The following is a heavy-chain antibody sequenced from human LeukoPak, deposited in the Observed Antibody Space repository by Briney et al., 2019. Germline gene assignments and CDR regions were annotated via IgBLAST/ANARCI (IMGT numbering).Heavy chain of an antibody. CDR1: GGSISSYY. CDR3: ARVGTIVVLPAARSYGMDV. CDR2: IYYSVST. J-gene: IGHJ6*02. D-gene: IGHD2-2*01. V-gene: IGHV4-59*01. Sequence: SETLSLTCSVSGGSISSYYWSWIRQPPGKGLEWIGYIYYSVSTNYNPSLKSRVTISVDTSKSQFSLKLSSVTAADTAVYYCARVGTIVVLPAARSYGMDVWGQGTTVTVSS.